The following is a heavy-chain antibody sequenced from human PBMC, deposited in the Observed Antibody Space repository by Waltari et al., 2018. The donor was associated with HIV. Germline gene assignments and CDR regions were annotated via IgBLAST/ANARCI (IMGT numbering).Heavy chain of an antibody. V-gene: IGHV4-34*01. D-gene: IGHD3-3*01. Sequence: QVQLQQWGAGLLKPSETLSLTCAVYGGSFSGYYWSWIRQPPGKGLEWIGEINHSGSTNYNPSLKSRVTISVDTSKNQFSLKLSSVTAADTAVYYCASTYDRDYFDYWGQGTLVTVSS. J-gene: IGHJ4*02. CDR1: GGSFSGYY. CDR2: INHSGST. CDR3: ASTYDRDYFDY.